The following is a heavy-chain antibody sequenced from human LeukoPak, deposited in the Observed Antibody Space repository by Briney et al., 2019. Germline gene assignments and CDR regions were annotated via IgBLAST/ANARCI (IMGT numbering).Heavy chain of an antibody. CDR2: ISAYNGNT. Sequence: ASVKVSCKASGYTFTSYGISWVRQAPGQGLEWMGWISAYNGNTNYAQKLQGRVTMTRNTSISTAYMELSSLRSEDTAVYYCARGWWGSGAFDIWGQGTMVTVSS. D-gene: IGHD3-10*01. V-gene: IGHV1-18*01. J-gene: IGHJ3*02. CDR1: GYTFTSYG. CDR3: ARGWWGSGAFDI.